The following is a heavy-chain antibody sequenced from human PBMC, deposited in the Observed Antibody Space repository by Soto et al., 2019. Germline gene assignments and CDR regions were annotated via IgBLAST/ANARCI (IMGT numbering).Heavy chain of an antibody. D-gene: IGHD3-16*02. CDR1: GFTFSSYG. J-gene: IGHJ6*02. Sequence: QVQLVESGGGVVQPGRSLRLSCAASGFTFSSYGMHWVRQAPGKGLEWVAVISYDGSNKYYADSVKGRFTISRDNSKNTRYRQMNSLRAEDTAVYYCAKGPGNYDYVWGSDRYGMDVWGQGTTVTVSS. V-gene: IGHV3-30*18. CDR3: AKGPGNYDYVWGSDRYGMDV. CDR2: ISYDGSNK.